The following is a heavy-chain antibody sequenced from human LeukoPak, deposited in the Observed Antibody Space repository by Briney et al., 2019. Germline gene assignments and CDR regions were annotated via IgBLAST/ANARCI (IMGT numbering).Heavy chain of an antibody. CDR1: RFTFNTYW. J-gene: IGHJ6*03. CDR3: ARAPISSHYYHFMDV. CDR2: IKQDGTEK. V-gene: IGHV3-7*01. D-gene: IGHD6-6*01. Sequence: GGSLRLSCAASRFTFNTYWMTWVRQAPGKGLEWVANIKQDGTEKYYVDSVKGRFTISSDNAKNSLYLQMNSLGAEDTAVYYCARAPISSHYYHFMDVWGKGTTVTVSS.